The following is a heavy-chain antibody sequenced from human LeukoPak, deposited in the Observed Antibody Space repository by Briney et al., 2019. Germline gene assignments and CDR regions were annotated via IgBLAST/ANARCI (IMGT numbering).Heavy chain of an antibody. CDR3: ARGLYSGYNNPDY. J-gene: IGHJ4*02. D-gene: IGHD5-12*01. V-gene: IGHV3-72*01. Sequence: GGSLRLSCAASGFTFSGHYMDWVRQAPGKGLEWVGRTRNKANSYTTEYAASVKGRFTISRDDSKNSLYLQMNSLKTEDTAVYYCARGLYSGYNNPDYWGQGTLVTVSS. CDR2: TRNKANSYTT. CDR1: GFTFSGHY.